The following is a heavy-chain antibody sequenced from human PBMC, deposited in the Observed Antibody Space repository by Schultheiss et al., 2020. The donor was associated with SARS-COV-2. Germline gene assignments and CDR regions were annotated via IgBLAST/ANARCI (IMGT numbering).Heavy chain of an antibody. Sequence: SQTLSLTCTVSGGSISSGYYWGWIRQPPGKGLEWIGEIYHSGSTNYNPSLKSRVTISVDTSKNQFSLKLSSVTAADTAVYYCAGRYCSSTSCYASPVDIWGQGTMVTVSS. J-gene: IGHJ3*02. CDR2: IYHSGST. CDR1: GGSISSGYY. V-gene: IGHV4-61*01. D-gene: IGHD2-2*01. CDR3: AGRYCSSTSCYASPVDI.